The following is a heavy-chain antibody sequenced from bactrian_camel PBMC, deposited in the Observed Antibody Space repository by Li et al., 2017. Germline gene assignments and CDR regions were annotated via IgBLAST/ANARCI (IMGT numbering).Heavy chain of an antibody. CDR1: GFSFDTSD. Sequence: DVQLVESGGGLVQPGGSLRISCAASGFSFDTSDMTWVRQAPGQELEWVSSIAPNGRIVTYADSVKGRFTASRDNAKNTLYLQMNSLKPEDTAVYYCAASTPTSWGKYNYWGQGTQVTVS. CDR3: AASTPTSWGKYNY. CDR2: IAPNGRIV. J-gene: IGHJ4*01. D-gene: IGHD5*01. V-gene: IGHV3S42*01.